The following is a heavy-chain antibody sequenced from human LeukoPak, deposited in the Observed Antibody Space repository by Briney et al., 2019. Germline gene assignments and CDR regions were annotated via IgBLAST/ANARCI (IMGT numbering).Heavy chain of an antibody. D-gene: IGHD5-12*01. CDR2: INAGNGNT. CDR1: GYTFTKYA. CDR3: ARDLEVNSRGYDSD. J-gene: IGHJ4*02. V-gene: IGHV1-3*01. Sequence: GASVKVSCKASGYTFTKYAIHWVRQAPGQRLEWMGWINAGNGNTMYSQKFQGRVTINRDTSATRAYMELSSLRSEDTAVYYCARDLEVNSRGYDSDWGQGTLVTVSS.